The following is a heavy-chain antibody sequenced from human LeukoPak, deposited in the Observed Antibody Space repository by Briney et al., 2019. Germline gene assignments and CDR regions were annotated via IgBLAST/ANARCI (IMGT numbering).Heavy chain of an antibody. Sequence: SETLSLTCTVSGGSISSSSNYWDWVRQPPGKGLEWIGSIYYSGSTYYNPSLKSRVTISVDASKNHFSLKLSSVTAADTAVYYCASRIAAGDEGGEYYFDYWGQGTLVTVSS. CDR3: ASRIAAGDEGGEYYFDY. J-gene: IGHJ4*02. V-gene: IGHV4-39*02. CDR2: IYYSGST. D-gene: IGHD3-16*01. CDR1: GGSISSSSNY.